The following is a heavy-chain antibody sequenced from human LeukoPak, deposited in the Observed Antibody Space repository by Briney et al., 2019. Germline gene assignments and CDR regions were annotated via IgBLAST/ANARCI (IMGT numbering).Heavy chain of an antibody. J-gene: IGHJ5*02. V-gene: IGHV4-34*01. CDR2: INHSGST. CDR1: GGSFSGYY. D-gene: IGHD2-21*01. CDR3: ARGRLIDP. Sequence: SETLSLTCAVYGGSFSGYYWSWIRRPPGKGLEWIGEINHSGSTNYNPSLKSRVTISVDTSKNQSSLKLSSVTAADTAVYYCARGRLIDPWGQGTLVTVSS.